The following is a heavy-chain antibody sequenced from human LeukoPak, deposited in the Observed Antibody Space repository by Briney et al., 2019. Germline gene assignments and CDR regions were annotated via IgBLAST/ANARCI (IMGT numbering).Heavy chain of an antibody. J-gene: IGHJ6*03. CDR3: TRSAPPILGFSDYYNYYVDV. CDR1: GGSTRCYH. V-gene: IGHV4-4*07. D-gene: IGHD2/OR15-2a*01. Sequence: KPSETLSLTCTFSGGSTRCYHWNWIRQPAGEELEWIGRIFTTENTNYNPSLKSRVTMSIDTSKNQVSLKLNSVTSADTAVYYCTRSAPPILGFSDYYNYYVDVWGKGTTVTVSS. CDR2: IFTTENT.